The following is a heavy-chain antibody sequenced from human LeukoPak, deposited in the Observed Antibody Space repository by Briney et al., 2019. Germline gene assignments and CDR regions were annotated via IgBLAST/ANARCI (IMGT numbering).Heavy chain of an antibody. V-gene: IGHV3-11*04. CDR3: ASPQYYFDY. CDR1: GFTFSDYY. CDR2: ISSSGSTT. Sequence: PGGSLRLSCAASGFTFSDYYMSWIRQAPGKGLEWVSHISSSGSTTYYADSVKGRFTISRDNAKNSLYLQMNSLRAADTAVYYCASPQYYFDYWGQGTLVTVSS. D-gene: IGHD5-24*01. J-gene: IGHJ4*02.